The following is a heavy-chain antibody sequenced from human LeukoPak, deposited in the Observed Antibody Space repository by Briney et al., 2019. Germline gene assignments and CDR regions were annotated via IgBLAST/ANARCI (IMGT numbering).Heavy chain of an antibody. J-gene: IGHJ4*02. V-gene: IGHV3-74*01. D-gene: IGHD2-21*01. CDR3: AKGLSAAGDYYFDY. CDR2: IKSDGITI. CDR1: GFTFSNYM. Sequence: GGSLRLSCAASGFTFSNYMMHWVRQAPGKGLVWVSRIKSDGITITYADSVKGRFTISRDNSKNTVYLQMKSLRVEATAVYYCAKGLSAAGDYYFDYWGQGALVTVSS.